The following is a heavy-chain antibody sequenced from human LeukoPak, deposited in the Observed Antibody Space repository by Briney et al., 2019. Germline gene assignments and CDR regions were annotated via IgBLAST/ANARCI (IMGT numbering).Heavy chain of an antibody. CDR2: MYSRGST. CDR1: GGSISSYY. CDR3: ARHYICGDPPAFYI. Sequence: PSETLSLTCTVSGGSISSYYLSWMRQSPGKGLEWIGYMYSRGSTNDNPSLKSRVTISRDTSKNQLSLKVTSVTAADTAMYYCARHYICGDPPAFYIWGQATMVTVSS. D-gene: IGHD4-17*01. V-gene: IGHV4-59*08. J-gene: IGHJ3*02.